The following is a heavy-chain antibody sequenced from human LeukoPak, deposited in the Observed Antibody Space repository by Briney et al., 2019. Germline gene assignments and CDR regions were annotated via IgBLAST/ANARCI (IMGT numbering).Heavy chain of an antibody. J-gene: IGHJ4*02. CDR2: IWYDGSNK. Sequence: PGRSLRLSCAASGFTFNTYGMHWVRQAPGKGLEWVAVIWYDGSNKYYADSVKGRFTISRDNSKNPLYLQMNSLRAEDTAVYYCAGPIVGPSTWQFDYWGQGTLVTVSS. V-gene: IGHV3-33*01. D-gene: IGHD1-26*01. CDR3: AGPIVGPSTWQFDY. CDR1: GFTFNTYG.